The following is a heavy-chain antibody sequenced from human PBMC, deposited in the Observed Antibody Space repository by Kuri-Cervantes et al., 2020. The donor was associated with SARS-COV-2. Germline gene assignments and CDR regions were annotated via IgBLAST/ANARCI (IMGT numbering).Heavy chain of an antibody. J-gene: IGHJ4*02. CDR1: GYTLTELS. CDR2: FDPEVGET. D-gene: IGHD1-26*01. CDR3: ARDPSQSVGATFDY. Sequence: ASVKVSCKVSGYTLTELSMHWVRQAPGKGLEWMGGFDPEVGETIYAQKFQGRVTMTEDTSTDTAYMELRSLRSDDTAVYYCARDPSQSVGATFDYWGQGTLVTVSS. V-gene: IGHV1-24*01.